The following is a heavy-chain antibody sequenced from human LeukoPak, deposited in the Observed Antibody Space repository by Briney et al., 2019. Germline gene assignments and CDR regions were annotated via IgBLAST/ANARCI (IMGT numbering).Heavy chain of an antibody. CDR2: TRNRANSYTT. V-gene: IGHV3-72*01. CDR1: GFTFSDHY. Sequence: GGSLRLSCAASGFTFSDHYMDWVRQAPGKGLEWVGRTRNRANSYTTEYAASVKGRFTISRDDSKNSLYLQMNSLKTEDTAVYYCAREGPPRYDFWSGYLYYFDYWGQGTLVTVSS. D-gene: IGHD3-3*01. J-gene: IGHJ4*02. CDR3: AREGPPRYDFWSGYLYYFDY.